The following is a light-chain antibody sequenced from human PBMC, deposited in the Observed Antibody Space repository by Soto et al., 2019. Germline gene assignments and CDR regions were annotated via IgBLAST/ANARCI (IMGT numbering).Light chain of an antibody. CDR1: SSDVGGYNY. J-gene: IGLJ2*01. CDR3: CSYAGSSL. Sequence: QSALTQPRSVSGSPGQSVTISCTGTSSDVGGYNYVSWYQQHPGNAPKLMIYDVSKRPSGVPDRFSGSKSGNTASLTISWLQAEDEADYYCCSYAGSSLFGGGTKLTVL. V-gene: IGLV2-11*01. CDR2: DVS.